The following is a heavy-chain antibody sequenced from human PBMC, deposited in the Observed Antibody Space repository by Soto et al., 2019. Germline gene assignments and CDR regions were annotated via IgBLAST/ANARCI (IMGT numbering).Heavy chain of an antibody. CDR1: GGSISSYY. CDR3: ARGPVSTFDY. D-gene: IGHD2-8*01. J-gene: IGHJ4*02. V-gene: IGHV4-59*08. CDR2: IYYSGST. Sequence: QVQLQESGPGLVKPSETLSLTCTVSGGSISSYYWSWIRQPPGKGLEWIGYIYYSGSTNYNPSLKRRVTISVDTSKNQFSLKLSSVTAADTAVYYCARGPVSTFDYWGQGTLVTVSS.